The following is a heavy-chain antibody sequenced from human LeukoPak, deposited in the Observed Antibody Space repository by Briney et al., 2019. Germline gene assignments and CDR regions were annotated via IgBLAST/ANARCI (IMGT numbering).Heavy chain of an antibody. Sequence: SETLSLTCAVSGYSISGGYYWGWIRQPPGKGLEWIGSIYHSGSTYYNPSLKSRVTISVDTSKNQFSLKLSSVTAADTAVYYCARHLCSSTSCYTGTNWFDPWGQGTLVTVSS. J-gene: IGHJ5*02. D-gene: IGHD2-2*02. V-gene: IGHV4-38-2*01. CDR1: GYSISGGYY. CDR2: IYHSGST. CDR3: ARHLCSSTSCYTGTNWFDP.